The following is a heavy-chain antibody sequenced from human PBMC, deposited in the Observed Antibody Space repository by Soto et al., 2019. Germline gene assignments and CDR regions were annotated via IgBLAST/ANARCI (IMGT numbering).Heavy chain of an antibody. Sequence: QVQLQQWGAGLLKPSETLSLTCAVYGGSFSGYYWSWIRQPPGKGLEWIGKINHSGSTNYNPSLNRRVTISVDTSTNQFSLKLGSLTAADTAGYYCARGKGFARGEHDAFDIWGQGTMVTVSS. V-gene: IGHV4-34*01. D-gene: IGHD4-17*01. J-gene: IGHJ3*02. CDR3: ARGKGFARGEHDAFDI. CDR2: INHSGST. CDR1: GGSFSGYY.